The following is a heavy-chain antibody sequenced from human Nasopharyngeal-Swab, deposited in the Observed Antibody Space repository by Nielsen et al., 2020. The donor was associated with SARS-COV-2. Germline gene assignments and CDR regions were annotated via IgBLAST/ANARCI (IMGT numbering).Heavy chain of an antibody. Sequence: GESLNISCHGSGYSFTSYWIGWVRQMPGKGLEWMGIIYPGDSDTRDSTSFQGQVTISADKSISTAYLQWSSLKASDTAMYYCARQGVSDAFDIRGQGTMVTVSS. J-gene: IGHJ3*02. CDR3: ARQGVSDAFDI. CDR1: GYSFTSYW. CDR2: IYPGDSDT. V-gene: IGHV5-51*01.